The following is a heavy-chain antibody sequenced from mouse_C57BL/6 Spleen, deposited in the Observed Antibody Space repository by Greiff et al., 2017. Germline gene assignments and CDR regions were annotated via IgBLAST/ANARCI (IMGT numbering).Heavy chain of an antibody. V-gene: IGHV1-55*01. Sequence: VQLQQSGPELVKPGASVKMSCKASGYTFTSYWITWVKQRPGQGLEWIGDIYPGSGSTNYNEKFKSKATLTVDTSSSTAYMQLSSLTSEDSAVYYCARVTTVVADYWGQGTTLTVSS. J-gene: IGHJ2*01. CDR3: ARVTTVVADY. CDR2: IYPGSGST. CDR1: GYTFTSYW. D-gene: IGHD1-1*01.